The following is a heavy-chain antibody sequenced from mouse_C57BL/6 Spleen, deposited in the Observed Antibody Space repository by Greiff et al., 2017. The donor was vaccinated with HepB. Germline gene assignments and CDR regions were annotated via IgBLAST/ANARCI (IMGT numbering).Heavy chain of an antibody. CDR1: GYSFTGYY. J-gene: IGHJ3*01. D-gene: IGHD1-1*01. V-gene: IGHV1-42*01. Sequence: EVQLQQSGPELVKPGASVKISCKASGYSFTGYYMNWVKQSPEKSLEWIGEINPSTGGTTYNQKFKAKATLTVDKSSSTAYMQLKSLTSEDSAVYYCARKDYYGSSYRAWFAYWGQGTLVTVSA. CDR2: INPSTGGT. CDR3: ARKDYYGSSYRAWFAY.